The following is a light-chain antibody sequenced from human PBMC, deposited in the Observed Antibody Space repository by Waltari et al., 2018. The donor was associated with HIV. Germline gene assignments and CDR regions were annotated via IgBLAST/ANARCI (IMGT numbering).Light chain of an antibody. CDR1: ECIGRV. J-gene: IGKJ1*01. V-gene: IGKV1-5*03. Sequence: IQMTQSPSALSVSVGDRVTITSRASECIGRVVDWYQQKPGKAPRLLVYKASTLARGVPSRFSGRASGTYFTLTISSLQPDDFGTYHCQQYNSYCSFGQGTKVEIK. CDR3: QQYNSYCS. CDR2: KAS.